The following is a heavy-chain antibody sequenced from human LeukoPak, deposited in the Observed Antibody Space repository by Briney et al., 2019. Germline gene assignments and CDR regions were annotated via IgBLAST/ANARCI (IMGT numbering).Heavy chain of an antibody. J-gene: IGHJ3*02. CDR1: GFTFDDYG. CDR2: INWNGGST. V-gene: IGHV3-20*04. D-gene: IGHD2-2*01. CDR3: ARSFCSSTSCYLPHDAFDI. Sequence: PGGSLRLSCAAYGFTFDDYGMSWVRQAPGKGLEWVSGINWNGGSTGYAESMKGRFTISRDNAKNSLYLQMNSLRAEDTALYYCARSFCSSTSCYLPHDAFDIWGQGTMVTVSS.